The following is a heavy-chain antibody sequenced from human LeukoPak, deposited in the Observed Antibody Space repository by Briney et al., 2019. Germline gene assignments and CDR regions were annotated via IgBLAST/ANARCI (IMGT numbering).Heavy chain of an antibody. CDR3: ARGLDGTF. CDR1: GFTFSDYA. D-gene: IGHD5-24*01. Sequence: GGSLRLSCAASGFTFSDYAMRWVRQAPGKGLEWVSGISGSGDSTYYADSVKGRFTISRDNAKNSLYLQMNSLRAEDTAVYYCARGLDGTFWGQGTMVTVSS. J-gene: IGHJ3*01. CDR2: ISGSGDST. V-gene: IGHV3-23*01.